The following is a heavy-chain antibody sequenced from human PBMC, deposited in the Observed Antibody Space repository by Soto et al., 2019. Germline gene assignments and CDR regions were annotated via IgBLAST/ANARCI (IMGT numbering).Heavy chain of an antibody. CDR2: IGSDGGT. CDR1: GFTFSSHD. D-gene: IGHD2-15*01. CDR3: ARRFCSAGSCRGIGFDY. Sequence: GGSLRLSCAASGFTFSSHDMHWVRQATGKGLEWVSAIGSDGGTYYLGSVKGRFTISKDNAKKSLYLQMNSLRVGDTALYYCARRFCSAGSCRGIGFDYWGQGTLVTVSS. J-gene: IGHJ4*02. V-gene: IGHV3-13*01.